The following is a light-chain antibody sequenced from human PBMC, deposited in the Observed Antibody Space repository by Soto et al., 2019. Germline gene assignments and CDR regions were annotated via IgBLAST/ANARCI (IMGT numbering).Light chain of an antibody. V-gene: IGLV2-14*01. CDR1: SSDVGGYNY. CDR2: DVS. Sequence: QSALTQPASVSGSPGQSITISCTGTSSDVGGYNYVSWYQQHPGEATKLLIYDVSNRPSGVSDRFSGSKSVNTASLTISGLQAEDEADYYCSSYTSSSTLYVFGTGTKLTVL. CDR3: SSYTSSSTLYV. J-gene: IGLJ1*01.